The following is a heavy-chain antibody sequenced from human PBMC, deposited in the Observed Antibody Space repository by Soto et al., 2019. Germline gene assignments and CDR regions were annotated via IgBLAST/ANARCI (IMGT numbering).Heavy chain of an antibody. CDR3: ARDPGGGGLNWFDP. CDR1: GGSISSYY. J-gene: IGHJ5*02. D-gene: IGHD3-16*01. Sequence: PSETLSLTCTVSGGSISSYYWSWIRQPPGKGLEWIGYIYYSGSTNYNPPLKSRVTISVDTSKNQFSLKLSSVTAADTAVYYCARDPGGGGLNWFDPWGQGTLVTVSS. CDR2: IYYSGST. V-gene: IGHV4-59*01.